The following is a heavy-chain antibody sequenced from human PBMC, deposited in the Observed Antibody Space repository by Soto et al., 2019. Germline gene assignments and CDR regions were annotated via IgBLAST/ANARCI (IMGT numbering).Heavy chain of an antibody. J-gene: IGHJ4*02. CDR2: ISSVGSNV. CDR1: GFTFSSYG. CDR3: AKDCTGPGSCEDYFDY. D-gene: IGHD3-10*01. Sequence: QVQLVESGGGVVQPGRSLRLSCAASGFTFSSYGMHWVRQAPGKGLEWVASISSVGSNVYYGDSVKGRFTISRDNSKITLYLQMNSLRAEDTDVYYCAKDCTGPGSCEDYFDYWGQGTLVTVSS. V-gene: IGHV3-30*18.